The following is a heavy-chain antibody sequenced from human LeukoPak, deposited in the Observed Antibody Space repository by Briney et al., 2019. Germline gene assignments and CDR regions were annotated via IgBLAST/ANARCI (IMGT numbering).Heavy chain of an antibody. CDR3: VREARGYHYTYFDY. J-gene: IGHJ4*02. CDR1: GFTLGGHD. D-gene: IGHD5-18*01. V-gene: IGHV3-13*01. Sequence: GGSLRLSCTASGFTLGGHDMHWVRQTPGDGLEWVAAVSAGHHAFYAGSVKGRFTVSREDAKNSLYLQMNSLRAGDAAVYYCVREARGYHYTYFDYWGQGSLVTVSS. CDR2: VSAGHHA.